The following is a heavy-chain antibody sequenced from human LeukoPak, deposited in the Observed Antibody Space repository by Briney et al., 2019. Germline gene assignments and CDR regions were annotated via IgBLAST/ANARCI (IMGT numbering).Heavy chain of an antibody. J-gene: IGHJ6*03. Sequence: GGSLRLSCAASGFTSSSYSMNWVRQAPGKGLEWVSYISSSSSTIYYADSVKGRFTISRDNAKNSLYLQMNSLRAEDTAVYYCARQAGGYYTNYYYMDVWGKGTTVTVSS. D-gene: IGHD3-3*01. CDR3: ARQAGGYYTNYYYMDV. CDR2: ISSSSSTI. V-gene: IGHV3-48*04. CDR1: GFTSSSYS.